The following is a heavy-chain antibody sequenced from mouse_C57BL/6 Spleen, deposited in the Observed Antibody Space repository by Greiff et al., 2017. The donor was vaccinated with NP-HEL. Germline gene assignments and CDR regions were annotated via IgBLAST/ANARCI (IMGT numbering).Heavy chain of an antibody. Sequence: VKLQESGAELVRPGASVKLSCKASGYTFTDYYINWVKQRPGQGLEWIARIYPGSGNTYYNEKFKGKATLTAEKSSSTAYMQLSSLTSEDSAVYFCAVTGLFDYWGQGTTLTVSS. J-gene: IGHJ2*01. CDR3: AVTGLFDY. D-gene: IGHD4-1*01. V-gene: IGHV1-76*01. CDR2: IYPGSGNT. CDR1: GYTFTDYY.